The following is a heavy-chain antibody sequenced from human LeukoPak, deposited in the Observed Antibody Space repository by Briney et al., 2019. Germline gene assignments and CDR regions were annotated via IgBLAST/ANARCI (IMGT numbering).Heavy chain of an antibody. CDR3: ARAAGYNYGYGDY. CDR1: GFTFSSYG. V-gene: IGHV3-48*04. D-gene: IGHD5-18*01. Sequence: GGSLRLSCAASGFTFSSYGMNWVRQAPGKGLEWVAYISSGSSALNYADSVKGRFTISRDNAKNSLYLQMNSLRAEDTAVYYCARAAGYNYGYGDYWGQGTPVTVSS. J-gene: IGHJ4*02. CDR2: ISSGSSAL.